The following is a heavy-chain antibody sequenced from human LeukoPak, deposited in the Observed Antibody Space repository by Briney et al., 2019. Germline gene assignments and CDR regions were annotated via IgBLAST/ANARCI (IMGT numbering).Heavy chain of an antibody. D-gene: IGHD3-10*01. J-gene: IGHJ6*03. V-gene: IGHV4-59*08. CDR2: IYHTGST. CDR3: ARHCGGYGSGSYPTYYYYYYMDV. Sequence: PSDTLSLTCTISGGSVSDYYWSWIRQSPGKGLEWIGYIYHTGSTSYSPSLKSRVTISVDTSKNQFSLKLSSVTAADTAVYYCARHCGGYGSGSYPTYYYYYYMDVWGKGTTVTISS. CDR1: GGSVSDYY.